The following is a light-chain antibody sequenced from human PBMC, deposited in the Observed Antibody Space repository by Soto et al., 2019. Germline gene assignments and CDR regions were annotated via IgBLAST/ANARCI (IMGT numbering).Light chain of an antibody. V-gene: IGLV1-47*01. Sequence: QSVLTQPPSVSGTPGQRVTISCSGSISNIGNNYVHWFQQLPGTAPKVLSNRNNQRPSGVPDRFSGSKSGTSASLAISGLRSEDEAEYYCAAWDDTVRSYVFGTGTKRTVL. CDR1: ISNIGNNY. CDR3: AAWDDTVRSYV. J-gene: IGLJ1*01. CDR2: RNN.